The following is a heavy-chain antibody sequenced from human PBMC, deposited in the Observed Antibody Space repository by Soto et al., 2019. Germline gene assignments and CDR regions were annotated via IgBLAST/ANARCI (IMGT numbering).Heavy chain of an antibody. CDR3: ARDARKYYYYYGMDV. V-gene: IGHV3-33*01. CDR1: GFTVSNTG. J-gene: IGHJ6*02. Sequence: GGSLRLSCAASGFTVSNTGMHWVRQAPGKGLEWVAVIWYDGNTKYYADSVKGRFTISRDTSMNTLYLQMNSLRAEDTAVYYCARDARKYYYYYGMDVRGQRSTVTVSS. CDR2: IWYDGNTK.